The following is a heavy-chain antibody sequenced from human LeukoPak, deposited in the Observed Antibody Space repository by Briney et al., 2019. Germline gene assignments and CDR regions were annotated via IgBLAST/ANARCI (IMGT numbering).Heavy chain of an antibody. CDR3: ARHDYGDYVGTTS. CDR1: GGTFSSYA. CDR2: IIPIFGTA. Sequence: SVKVSCKASGGTFSSYAISWVRQAPGQGLEWMEGIIPIFGTANYAQKFQGRVTITADESTSTAYMELSSLRSEDTAVYYCARHDYGDYVGTTSWGQGTLVTVSS. V-gene: IGHV1-69*13. J-gene: IGHJ5*02. D-gene: IGHD4-17*01.